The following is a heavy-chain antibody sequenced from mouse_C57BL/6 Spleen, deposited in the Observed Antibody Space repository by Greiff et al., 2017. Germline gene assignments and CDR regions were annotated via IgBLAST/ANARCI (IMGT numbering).Heavy chain of an antibody. CDR2: IYPGSGST. CDR1: GYTFTSYW. CDR3: ARGDGSSHYYYAMDY. J-gene: IGHJ4*01. Sequence: QVQLKQSGAELVKPGASVKMSCKASGYTFTSYWITWVKQRPGQGLEWIGDIYPGSGSTNYNEKFKSKATLTVDTSSSTAYMQLSSLTSEDSAVYYCARGDGSSHYYYAMDYWGQGTSVTVSS. V-gene: IGHV1-55*01. D-gene: IGHD1-1*01.